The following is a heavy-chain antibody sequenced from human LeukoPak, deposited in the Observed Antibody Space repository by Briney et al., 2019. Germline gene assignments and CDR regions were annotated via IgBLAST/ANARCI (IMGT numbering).Heavy chain of an antibody. D-gene: IGHD7-27*01. CDR3: ARGHWGLDY. Sequence: GGSLRLSCAAFGFTFSNYWMSWVRQAPGKGLEWVSSISSSSSYIYYADSVKGRFTISRDNAKNSLYLQMNSLRAEDTAVYYCARGHWGLDYWGRGTLVTVSS. CDR2: ISSSSSYI. J-gene: IGHJ4*02. V-gene: IGHV3-21*01. CDR1: GFTFSNYW.